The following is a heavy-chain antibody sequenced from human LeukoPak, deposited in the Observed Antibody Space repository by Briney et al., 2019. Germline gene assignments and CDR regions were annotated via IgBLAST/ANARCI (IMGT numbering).Heavy chain of an antibody. CDR1: GFTFSSYG. CDR3: AKPPVPYSSGWYALDY. V-gene: IGHV3-30*02. Sequence: PGGSLRLSCAASGFTFSSYGMHWVRQAPGKGLEGVAFIRYDGSNKYYADSVKGRFTLSRDNSKNTLYLQMNSLRAEDTAVYYCAKPPVPYSSGWYALDYWGQGTLVTVSS. CDR2: IRYDGSNK. J-gene: IGHJ4*02. D-gene: IGHD6-19*01.